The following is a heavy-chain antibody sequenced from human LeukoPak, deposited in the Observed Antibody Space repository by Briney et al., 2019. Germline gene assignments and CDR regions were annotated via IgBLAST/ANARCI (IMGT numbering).Heavy chain of an antibody. D-gene: IGHD3-3*01. J-gene: IGHJ4*02. CDR1: GFTFSSYS. V-gene: IGHV3-48*01. CDR3: ARAGEYYDFWSNF. CDR2: ISSSSSTI. Sequence: GGSLRLSCAASGFTFSSYSMNWVRQAPGKGLEWVSYISSSSSTIYYADSVKGRFTISRDNAKNSLYLQMNSLRAEDTAVYYCARAGEYYDFWSNFWGQGTLVTVSS.